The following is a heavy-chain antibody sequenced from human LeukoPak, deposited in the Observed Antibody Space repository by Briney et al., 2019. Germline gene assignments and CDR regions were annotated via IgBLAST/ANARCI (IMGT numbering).Heavy chain of an antibody. CDR1: GFTFSRYW. D-gene: IGHD4-17*01. Sequence: PGGSLRLSCAASGFTFSRYWMSWVRQAPGKGLEWVANIKQDGSEKYYVDSVKGRFTISKDNDKNSLYLQMNSLRAEDTAVYYCARDHDYGSDYWGQGTLVTVSS. V-gene: IGHV3-7*04. J-gene: IGHJ4*02. CDR2: IKQDGSEK. CDR3: ARDHDYGSDY.